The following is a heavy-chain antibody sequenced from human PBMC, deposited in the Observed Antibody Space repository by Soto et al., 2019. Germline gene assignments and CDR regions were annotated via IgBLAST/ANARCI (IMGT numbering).Heavy chain of an antibody. D-gene: IGHD1-26*01. CDR2: INYSGTT. CDR3: ARDHKWDGMDV. V-gene: IGHV4-31*01. CDR1: GGSFSSDSFI. J-gene: IGHJ6*02. Sequence: SETLSLTCSVSGGSFSSDSFIWSWVRQFPGKGLEWIGYINYSGTTYYNPSLRSQITMSVDTSKNQFSLNLSSVTAADTAVYYCARDHKWDGMDVWGQGTTVTVSS.